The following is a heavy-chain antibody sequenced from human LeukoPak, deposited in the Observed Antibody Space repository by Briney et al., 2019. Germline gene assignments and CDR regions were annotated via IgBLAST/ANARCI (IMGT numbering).Heavy chain of an antibody. CDR1: GGSISSSSYY. CDR2: IYYSGST. Sequence: SETLSLTCTVSGGSISSSSYYWGWIRQPPGKGLEWIGSIYYSGSTYYNPSLKSRVTISVDTSKNQFSLKLSSVTAADTAVYYCAGARRGYSYGHPNYYYYYGMDVWGQGTTVTVSS. J-gene: IGHJ6*02. D-gene: IGHD5-18*01. V-gene: IGHV4-39*01. CDR3: AGARRGYSYGHPNYYYYYGMDV.